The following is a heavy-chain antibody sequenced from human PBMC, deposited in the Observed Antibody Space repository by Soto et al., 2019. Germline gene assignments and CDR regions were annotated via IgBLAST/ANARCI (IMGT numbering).Heavy chain of an antibody. J-gene: IGHJ1*01. V-gene: IGHV3-30*19. D-gene: IGHD3-16*01. CDR1: GFTFRSYV. CDR3: ARWGTTGGLDV. CDR2: TSYDGSDK. Sequence: QVQLVESGGGVVQPGTSLSVSCVGSGFTFRSYVIHWVRQAPGKGLEWVALTSYDGSDKYYGDSVRGRFTISRDNSRNTVDLQMDNLRLEDTALYYCARWGTTGGLDVWGQGTLVSV.